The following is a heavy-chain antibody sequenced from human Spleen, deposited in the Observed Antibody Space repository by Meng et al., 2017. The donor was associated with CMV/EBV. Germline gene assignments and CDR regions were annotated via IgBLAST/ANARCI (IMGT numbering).Heavy chain of an antibody. V-gene: IGHV4-31*03. D-gene: IGHD1-1*01. CDR3: TRGTTLADS. CDR1: GASISSGRYY. J-gene: IGHJ4*02. CDR2: IYYDGST. Sequence: SVTGTVSGASISSGRYYGSWIRQPPGKGLEWIGYIYYDGSTYSNSSLKSRVTISLDTSKNQFSLRLTSVTAADTAVYYCTRGTTLADSWGQGTLVTVSS.